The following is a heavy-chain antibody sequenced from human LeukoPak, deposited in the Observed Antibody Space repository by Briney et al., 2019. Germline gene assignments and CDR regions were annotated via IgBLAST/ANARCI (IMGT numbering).Heavy chain of an antibody. D-gene: IGHD3-22*01. Sequence: SETLSLPCTVSGGSISSSSYYWGWIRQPPGKGLEWIGCIYYSGSTYYNPSLKSRVTISVDTSKNQFPLKLSSVTAADTAVYYCARVKGMYYYDSSGYQDAFDIWGQGTMVTVSS. CDR1: GGSISSSSYY. V-gene: IGHV4-39*06. CDR2: IYYSGST. J-gene: IGHJ3*02. CDR3: ARVKGMYYYDSSGYQDAFDI.